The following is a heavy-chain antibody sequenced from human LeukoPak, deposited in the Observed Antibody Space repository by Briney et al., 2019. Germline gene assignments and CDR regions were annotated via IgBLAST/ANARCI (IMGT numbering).Heavy chain of an antibody. V-gene: IGHV3-30*18. CDR3: AKDLELGVVVVAAMADY. Sequence: GGSLRLSCAASGFTFSSYGMHWVRQAPGKGLEWVAVISYDGSNKYCADSVKGRFTISRDNSKNTLYLQMNSLRAEDTAVYYCAKDLELGVVVVAAMADYWGQGTLVTVSS. CDR2: ISYDGSNK. CDR1: GFTFSSYG. D-gene: IGHD2-15*01. J-gene: IGHJ4*02.